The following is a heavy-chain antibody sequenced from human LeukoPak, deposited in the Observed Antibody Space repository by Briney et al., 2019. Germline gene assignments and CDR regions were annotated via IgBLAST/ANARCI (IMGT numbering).Heavy chain of an antibody. V-gene: IGHV1-18*01. J-gene: IGHJ4*02. CDR1: GYTFTSYG. D-gene: IGHD3-9*01. CDR3: ARASELRYFDWLYPKPPFDY. Sequence: ASVKVSCKASGYTFTSYGISWVRQAPGQGLEWMGWISAYNGNTNYAQKLQGRVTMTTDTSTSIAYMELRSLRSDDTAVYYCARASELRYFDWLYPKPPFDYWGQGTLVTVSS. CDR2: ISAYNGNT.